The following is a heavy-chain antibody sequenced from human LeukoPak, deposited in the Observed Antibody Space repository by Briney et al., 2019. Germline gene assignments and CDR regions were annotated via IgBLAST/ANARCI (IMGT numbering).Heavy chain of an antibody. CDR2: ISAYNGNT. Sequence: ASVKVSCKASGYTFTSYGISWVRQAPGQGLEWMGWISAYNGNTNYAQKFQGRVTITRNTSISTAYMELSSLRSEDTAVYYCARGRRSGIDYWGQGTLVTVSS. CDR3: ARGRRSGIDY. CDR1: GYTFTSYG. V-gene: IGHV1-18*01. J-gene: IGHJ4*02. D-gene: IGHD3-3*01.